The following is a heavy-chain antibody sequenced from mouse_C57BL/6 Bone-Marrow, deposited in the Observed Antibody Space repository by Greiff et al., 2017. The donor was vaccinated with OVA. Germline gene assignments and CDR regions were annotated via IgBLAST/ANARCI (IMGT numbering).Heavy chain of an antibody. V-gene: IGHV1-54*01. CDR3: ARYWAY. Sequence: QVQLQQSGAELVRPGTSVKVSCKASGYAFTNYLIEWVKQRPGQGLEWIGVINPGSGGTNYNEKFKGKATLTADKSSSTAYMQLSSLTSEDSAVYFRARYWAYWGQGTTLTVSS. CDR1: GYAFTNYL. D-gene: IGHD4-1*01. J-gene: IGHJ2*01. CDR2: INPGSGGT.